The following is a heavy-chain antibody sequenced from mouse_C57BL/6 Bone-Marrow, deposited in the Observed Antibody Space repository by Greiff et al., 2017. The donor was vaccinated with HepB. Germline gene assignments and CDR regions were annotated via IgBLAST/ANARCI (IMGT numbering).Heavy chain of an antibody. J-gene: IGHJ4*01. D-gene: IGHD1-1*01. CDR1: GYTFTSSW. V-gene: IGHV1-55*01. CDR2: IYPGSGST. Sequence: VQLQQPGAELVKPGASVKMSCKASGYTFTSSWITWVKQRPGQGLEWIGDIYPGSGSTNYNEKFKSKATLTVDTSSSTAYMQLSSLTSEDSAVYYCASYYYGSFYAMDYWGQGTSVTVSS. CDR3: ASYYYGSFYAMDY.